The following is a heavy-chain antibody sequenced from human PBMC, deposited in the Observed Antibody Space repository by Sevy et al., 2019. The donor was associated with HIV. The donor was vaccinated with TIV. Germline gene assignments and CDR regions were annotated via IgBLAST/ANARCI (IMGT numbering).Heavy chain of an antibody. CDR1: GGSISGHY. J-gene: IGHJ4*02. V-gene: IGHV4-59*11. CDR2: FDYSGSA. D-gene: IGHD6-13*01. Sequence: SETLSLTCAVSGGSISGHYWSWIRQPPGKGLEWIGYFDYSGSANYNPSLKSRVTISVDTSKNQFSLKLKSVTAADTAVYYCARGGSNFDYWGQGALVTVSS. CDR3: ARGGSNFDY.